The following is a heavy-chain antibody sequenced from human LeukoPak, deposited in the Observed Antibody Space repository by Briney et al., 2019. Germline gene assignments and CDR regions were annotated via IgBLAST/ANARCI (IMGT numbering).Heavy chain of an antibody. CDR2: IYYSGST. J-gene: IGHJ4*02. Sequence: SETLSLTCTVSGGSISTYYWSWIRQPPGKGLEWIGYIYYSGSTNYNPSLKSRVTISVDTSKNQFSLKLSSVTAADTAVYYCARAVASFDYWGQGTLVTVSS. CDR3: ARAVASFDY. V-gene: IGHV4-59*01. CDR1: GGSISTYY.